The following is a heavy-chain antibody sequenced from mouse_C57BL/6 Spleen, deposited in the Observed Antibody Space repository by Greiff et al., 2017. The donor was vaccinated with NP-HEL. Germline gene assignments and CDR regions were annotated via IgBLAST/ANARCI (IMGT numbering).Heavy chain of an antibody. CDR1: GSTFPDSA. CDR3: ARPLGNYYGSDWFAY. CDR2: ISTFYGAA. V-gene: IGHV1-67*01. Sequence: QVQLQQSGPELVRPGVSVQLSCPASGSTFPDSAMHWVTQSPAKSLAWIGVISTFYGAASYNQKFKDKATMTVDKSSSTAYMELARLTSEDSAVYYCARPLGNYYGSDWFAYWGQGTLVTVSA. D-gene: IGHD1-1*01. J-gene: IGHJ3*01.